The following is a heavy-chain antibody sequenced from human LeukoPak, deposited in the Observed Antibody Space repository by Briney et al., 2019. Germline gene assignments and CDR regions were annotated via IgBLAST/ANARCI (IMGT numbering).Heavy chain of an antibody. CDR2: ISTDGSRP. V-gene: IGHV3-74*01. CDR3: VRDGQGSTPLDY. J-gene: IGHJ4*02. Sequence: GGSLRLSCAASGSTFSSHWMHWVRQAPGKGLVWVSGISTDGSRPRYADSVNGRFTISRDNAKSTLYLQMNSLRAEDTAVYFCVRDGQGSTPLDYWGQGTLVTVSS. D-gene: IGHD2-15*01. CDR1: GSTFSSHW.